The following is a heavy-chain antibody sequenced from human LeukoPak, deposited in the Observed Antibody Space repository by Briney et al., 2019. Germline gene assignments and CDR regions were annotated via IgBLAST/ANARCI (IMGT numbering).Heavy chain of an antibody. CDR2: ISSSSSYI. CDR3: ARWDRSSSRGFDY. CDR1: GFTFSSYS. J-gene: IGHJ4*02. V-gene: IGHV3-21*01. Sequence: GGSLRLSCAASGFTFSSYSMNWVRQAPVKGLEWVSSISSSSSYIYYADSVKGRFTISRDSAKNSLYLQMNSLRAEDTAVYYCARWDRSSSRGFDYWGQGTLVTVSS. D-gene: IGHD6-6*01.